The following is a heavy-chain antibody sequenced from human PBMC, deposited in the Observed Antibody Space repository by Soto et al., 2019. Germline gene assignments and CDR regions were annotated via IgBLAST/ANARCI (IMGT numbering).Heavy chain of an antibody. V-gene: IGHV5-51*01. CDR3: ARHLLGVTTPYFDS. CDR2: IYPDDSDI. Sequence: PGESLKISCKGSGYTFINYGIGWVRQMPGKGLEWMGIIYPDDSDIRYSPSFQGQVTISADKSISTAYLQWSSLKASDTAMYYCARHLLGVTTPYFDSWGQGTPVTVSX. CDR1: GYTFINYG. J-gene: IGHJ4*02. D-gene: IGHD4-17*01.